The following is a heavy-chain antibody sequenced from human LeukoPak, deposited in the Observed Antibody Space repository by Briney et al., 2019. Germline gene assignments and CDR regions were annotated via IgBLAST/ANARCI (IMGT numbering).Heavy chain of an antibody. CDR1: GGSFSGYY. J-gene: IGHJ4*02. Sequence: SETLSLTCAVYGGSFSGYYWSWIRQPPGKGLEWIGEINHSGSTNYNPSLKSRVTISVDTSKNQFSLKLSSVTAADTAVYYCARERDYGDYSRAIYFDYWGQGTLVTVSS. CDR3: ARERDYGDYSRAIYFDY. D-gene: IGHD4-17*01. CDR2: INHSGST. V-gene: IGHV4-34*01.